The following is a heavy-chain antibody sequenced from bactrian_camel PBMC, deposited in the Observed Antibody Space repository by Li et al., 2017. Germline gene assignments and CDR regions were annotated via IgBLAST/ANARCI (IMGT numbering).Heavy chain of an antibody. Sequence: HVQLVESGGGLVQAGGSLRLSCAASGFTFSSYWTHWVRQAPGKGLEWVSAINSGGGATYYADSVKGRFTISRDNAKNTLYLQMNSLKPEDTAMYYCAARAGRCLIYLRGDTYNYWGQGTQVTVS. D-gene: IGHD1*01. J-gene: IGHJ4*01. CDR1: GFTFSSYW. V-gene: IGHV3S1*01. CDR2: INSGGGAT. CDR3: AARAGRCLIYLRGDTYNY.